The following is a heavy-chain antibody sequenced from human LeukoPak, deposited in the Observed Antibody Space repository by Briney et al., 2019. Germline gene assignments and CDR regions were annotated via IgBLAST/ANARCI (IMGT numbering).Heavy chain of an antibody. CDR1: GGSIRGYY. CDR2: IYYSGST. Sequence: SEALSLTCTVSGGSIRGYYCNWLRQPPGKGLEWIGYIYYSGSTNYNPSLKSRVTISVDTSKNQFSLKLSSVTAADTAVYYCARYYGGNSEFDYWGQGTLVTVSS. CDR3: ARYYGGNSEFDY. J-gene: IGHJ4*02. V-gene: IGHV4-59*01. D-gene: IGHD4-23*01.